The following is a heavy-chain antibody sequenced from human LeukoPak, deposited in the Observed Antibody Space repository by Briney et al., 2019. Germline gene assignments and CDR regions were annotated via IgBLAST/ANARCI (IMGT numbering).Heavy chain of an antibody. CDR3: ARGSNYYDSSGYLDY. CDR1: GFTFSSYS. Sequence: PGGSLRLSCAASGFTFSSYSMNWVRQAPGKGLEWVSSISSSSSYIYYADSVKGRFTISRDNAKNSLYLQMNSLRAEDTAVYYCARGSNYYDSSGYLDYWGQGTLVTVSS. CDR2: ISSSSSYI. D-gene: IGHD3-22*01. J-gene: IGHJ4*02. V-gene: IGHV3-21*01.